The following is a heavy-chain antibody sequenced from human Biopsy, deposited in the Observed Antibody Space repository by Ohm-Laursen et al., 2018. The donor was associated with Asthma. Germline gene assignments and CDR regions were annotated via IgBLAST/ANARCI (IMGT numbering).Heavy chain of an antibody. D-gene: IGHD3-22*01. CDR1: GFAVSRDY. Sequence: SLRLSCSASGFAVSRDYMFWVRQAPGKGPERVSVIYSGGTSHTADSVRGRFTISRDYSKNTLYLQMHSLRAEDTAVYYCARGDSSNWSHYYFDYWGQGTLVTVSS. CDR2: IYSGGTS. J-gene: IGHJ4*02. CDR3: ARGDSSNWSHYYFDY. V-gene: IGHV3-53*01.